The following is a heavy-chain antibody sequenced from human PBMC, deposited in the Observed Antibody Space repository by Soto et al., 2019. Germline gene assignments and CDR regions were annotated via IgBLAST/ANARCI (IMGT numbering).Heavy chain of an antibody. CDR2: ISGSGGST. CDR3: AKFPQLYGDYSSPDY. D-gene: IGHD4-17*01. V-gene: IGHV3-23*01. CDR1: GFTFNSYA. Sequence: GWSLRLSCAASGFTFNSYAMSWVRQAPGKGLEWVSAISGSGGSTYYADSVKGRFTISRDNSKNTLYLQMNSLRAEDTAVYYCAKFPQLYGDYSSPDYRGQGTLVTGSS. J-gene: IGHJ4*02.